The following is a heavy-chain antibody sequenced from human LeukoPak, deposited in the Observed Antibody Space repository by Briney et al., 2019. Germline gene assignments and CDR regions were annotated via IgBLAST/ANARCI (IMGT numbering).Heavy chain of an antibody. V-gene: IGHV3-23*01. Sequence: PGGSLRLSCAASGFTFSSYAISWVRQAPGKGLEWVSAISGSGGSTYYADSVKGRFTISRDNSKNTLYLQMNSLRAEDTAVYYCAKDRGDYGEFDYWGQGTLVTVSS. CDR2: ISGSGGST. CDR1: GFTFSSYA. D-gene: IGHD4-17*01. J-gene: IGHJ4*02. CDR3: AKDRGDYGEFDY.